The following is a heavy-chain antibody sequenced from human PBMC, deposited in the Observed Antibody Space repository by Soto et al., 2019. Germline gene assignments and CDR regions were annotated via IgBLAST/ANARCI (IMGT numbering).Heavy chain of an antibody. CDR2: IHYSGST. Sequence: SETLSLTCSVSGGSISGYYWGWIRQPPGRRLEWIGYIHYSGSTNYNPSVKSRVTISVDTSNNQFSLKLTSVTAADTAMYYCARYSYGGSPFYYRAQRTLVPVSS. CDR3: ARYSYGGSPFYY. J-gene: IGHJ4*02. CDR1: GGSISGYY. V-gene: IGHV4-59*01. D-gene: IGHD3-16*01.